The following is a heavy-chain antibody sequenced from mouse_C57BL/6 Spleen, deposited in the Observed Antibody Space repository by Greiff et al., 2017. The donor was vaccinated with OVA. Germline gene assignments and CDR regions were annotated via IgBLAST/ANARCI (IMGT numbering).Heavy chain of an antibody. D-gene: IGHD2-3*01. V-gene: IGHV1-80*01. CDR1: GYAFSSYW. CDR2: IYPGDGDT. J-gene: IGHJ2*01. Sequence: VQLQQSGAELVKPGASVKISCKASGYAFSSYWMNWVKQRPGKGLEWIGQIYPGDGDTNYNGKFKGKATLTADKSSSTAYMQLSSLTSEDSAVYFCARSGGWLLHHYFDYWGQGTTLTVSS. CDR3: ARSGGWLLHHYFDY.